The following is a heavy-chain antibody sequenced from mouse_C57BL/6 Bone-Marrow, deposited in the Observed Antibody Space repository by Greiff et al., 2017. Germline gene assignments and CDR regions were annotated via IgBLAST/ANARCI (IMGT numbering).Heavy chain of an antibody. CDR2: IHPNSGST. CDR1: GYTFTSYW. V-gene: IGHV1-64*01. J-gene: IGHJ1*03. Sequence: VQLQQPGAELVKPGASVKLSCKASGYTFTSYWMHWVKQRPGQGLEWIGMIHPNSGSTNYNEKFKSKATLTVDKSSSTAYMQLSSLTSEDSAVYYCARGGIYYYGSSPHWYVDVWGTGTTVTVSS. D-gene: IGHD1-1*01. CDR3: ARGGIYYYGSSPHWYVDV.